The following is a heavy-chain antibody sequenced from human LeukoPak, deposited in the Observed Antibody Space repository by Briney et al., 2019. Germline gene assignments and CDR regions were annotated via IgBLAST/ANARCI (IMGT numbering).Heavy chain of an antibody. J-gene: IGHJ3*02. Sequence: PGGSLRLSCAASGFTVSRKYMSWVRQAPGKGLEWVSSVSTGSNYIYYADSVKGRFTISRDNDKNSLYLQMNSLRVEDTAVYYCARVFRPSLTVFIIRGAFDIWGQGTMVTVSS. V-gene: IGHV3-21*01. CDR1: GFTVSRKY. CDR3: ARVFRPSLTVFIIRGAFDI. CDR2: VSTGSNYI. D-gene: IGHD3-3*01.